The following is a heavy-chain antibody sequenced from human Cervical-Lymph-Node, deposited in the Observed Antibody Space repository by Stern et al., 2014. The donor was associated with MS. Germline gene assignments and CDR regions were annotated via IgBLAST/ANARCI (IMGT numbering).Heavy chain of an antibody. V-gene: IGHV4-39*01. CDR2: VYYSGAP. CDR3: AKHACTGAACPFDL. CDR1: GDSISSYTHY. J-gene: IGHJ4*02. D-gene: IGHD2-8*02. Sequence: QVQLQESGPGLVKPSETLSLTCAVSGDSISSYTHYWAWIRQPPGKGLEWIGSVYYSGAPYYNPSLKSPVTISVDTSKNHFPLGLNSVTAADTAVYYCAKHACTGAACPFDLWGQGTLVTVSS.